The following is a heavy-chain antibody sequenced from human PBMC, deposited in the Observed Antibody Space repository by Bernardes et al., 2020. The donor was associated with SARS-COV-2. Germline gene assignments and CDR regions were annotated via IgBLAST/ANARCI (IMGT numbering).Heavy chain of an antibody. J-gene: IGHJ4*02. V-gene: IGHV3-15*01. CDR2: IKSKTDGGTT. Sequence: WGSLRLSCAASGFTFINAWMSWVRPAPGKGLEWVGRIKSKTDGGTTDYAAPVKGRFTISRDDSKDTRFLQMSSLKTEYTAVYYCITAGRSPFWGQGTLVTVSS. CDR1: GFTFINAW. CDR3: ITAGRSPF.